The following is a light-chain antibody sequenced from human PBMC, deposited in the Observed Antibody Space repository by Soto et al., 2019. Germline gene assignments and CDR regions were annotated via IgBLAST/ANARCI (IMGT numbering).Light chain of an antibody. Sequence: QSVLTQPPSASGSPGQSVTISCTGTSSDVGGYNYVSWYQQHPGKAPKLMIYEVSKRPSGVPDRFYGSKSGNTASLTVSGLQAEDEADYYCSSYAGSNILFGGGTKLTVL. J-gene: IGLJ2*01. CDR2: EVS. CDR1: SSDVGGYNY. CDR3: SSYAGSNIL. V-gene: IGLV2-8*01.